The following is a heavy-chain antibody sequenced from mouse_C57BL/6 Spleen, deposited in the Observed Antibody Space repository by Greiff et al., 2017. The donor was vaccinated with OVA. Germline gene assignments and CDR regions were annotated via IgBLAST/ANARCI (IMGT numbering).Heavy chain of an antibody. CDR1: GYTFTSYG. CDR3: ARGGSYNYAMDY. J-gene: IGHJ4*01. V-gene: IGHV1-81*01. Sequence: VQGVESGAELARPGASVKLSCKASGYTFTSYGISWVKQRTGQGLEWIGEIYPRSGNTYYNEKFKGKATLTADKSSSTAYMELRSLTSEDSAVYFCARGGSYNYAMDYWGQGTSVTVSS. D-gene: IGHD1-1*02. CDR2: IYPRSGNT.